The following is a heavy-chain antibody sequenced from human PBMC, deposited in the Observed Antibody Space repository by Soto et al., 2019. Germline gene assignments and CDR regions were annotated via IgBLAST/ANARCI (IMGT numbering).Heavy chain of an antibody. CDR2: IIPIFGTA. CDR3: ARNNWNDVYYYYGMDV. V-gene: IGHV1-69*13. J-gene: IGHJ6*02. Sequence: GASVKVSCKASGGTFSSYAISWVRQAPGQGLEWMGGIIPIFGTASYAQKFQGRVTITADESTSTAYMELSSLRSEDTAVYYCARNNWNDVYYYYGMDVWGQGTTVTVSS. CDR1: GGTFSSYA. D-gene: IGHD1-1*01.